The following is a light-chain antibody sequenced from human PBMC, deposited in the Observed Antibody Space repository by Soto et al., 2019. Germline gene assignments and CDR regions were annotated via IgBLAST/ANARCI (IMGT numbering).Light chain of an antibody. J-gene: IGKJ1*01. V-gene: IGKV1-5*01. CDR2: DAS. CDR1: QSINTW. Sequence: DIQMTQSPSTLSASVGDRVTITCRASQSINTWLAWYQQKPGKAPNLLIYDASNLETGVPSRFNGSGSGTEFSLTISSLEPDDFATCYCQQYNNYLWTFGQGTKVEVK. CDR3: QQYNNYLWT.